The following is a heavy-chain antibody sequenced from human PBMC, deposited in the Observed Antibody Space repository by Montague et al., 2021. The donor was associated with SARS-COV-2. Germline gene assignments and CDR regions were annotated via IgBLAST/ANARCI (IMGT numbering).Heavy chain of an antibody. J-gene: IGHJ6*03. D-gene: IGHD3-10*01. V-gene: IGHV4-34*01. Sequence: SETLSLTCAVHGTSFSGYYWNWTRQPPGKGLEWIGEINHGGSTKYSPSLKSRLTISADTSKNQFSLKLTSVAAADTAVYCCARLRDGVVPSPILGVGPYYSYYYMDVWGRGTTVTVSS. CDR3: ARLRDGVVPSPILGVGPYYSYYYMDV. CDR1: GTSFSGYY. CDR2: INHGGST.